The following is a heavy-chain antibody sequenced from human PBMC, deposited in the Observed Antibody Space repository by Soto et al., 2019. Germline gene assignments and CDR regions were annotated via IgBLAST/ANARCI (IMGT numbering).Heavy chain of an antibody. CDR1: GFTFSGYS. CDR2: ISSGSKTI. J-gene: IGHJ4*02. CDR3: AREDILGVRSFDY. V-gene: IGHV3-48*02. Sequence: EVQLVESGGGLVQWGGSLRLSCAAFGFTFSGYSVNWVRQAPGKGLEWVSYISSGSKTIYYAESVKGRFTVSRDNARNSQYLQMNSLRDEDTAVYYCAREDILGVRSFDYWGQGTLVTVSS. D-gene: IGHD3-9*01.